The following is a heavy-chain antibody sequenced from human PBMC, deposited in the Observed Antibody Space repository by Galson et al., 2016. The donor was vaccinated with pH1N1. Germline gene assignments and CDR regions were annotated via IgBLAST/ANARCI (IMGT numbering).Heavy chain of an antibody. CDR2: FNPEDGEA. V-gene: IGHV1-24*01. J-gene: IGHJ6*03. D-gene: IGHD5-12*01. CDR3: ATLRYNFFYMDV. Sequence: SVKVSCKVSGYTLSDLSIQWMRQAPGKGLEWMGGFNPEDGEALYAQKFQGRVKVTEDTSTDTAFMELRRLRSEDAAVYYCATLRYNFFYMDVWGTGTTVIVSS. CDR1: GYTLSDLS.